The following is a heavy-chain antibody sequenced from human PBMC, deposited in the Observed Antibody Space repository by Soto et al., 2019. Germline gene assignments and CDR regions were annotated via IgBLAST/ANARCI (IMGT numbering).Heavy chain of an antibody. CDR1: GFTFSSHA. CDR3: AKAGKIYDYVWGNYRYSYDD. CDR2: ISGSGGST. Sequence: GGSLRLSCAASGFTFSSHAMSWVRQAPGKGLEWVSAISGSGGSTYYADSVKGRFTISRDNSKNTLYLQMNTLRAEDTAIYYCAKAGKIYDYVWGNYRYSYDDWGQGTLVTVSS. J-gene: IGHJ4*02. V-gene: IGHV3-23*01. D-gene: IGHD3-16*02.